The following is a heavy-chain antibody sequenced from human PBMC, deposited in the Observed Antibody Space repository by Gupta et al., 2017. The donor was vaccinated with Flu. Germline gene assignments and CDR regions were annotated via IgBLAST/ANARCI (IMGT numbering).Heavy chain of an antibody. CDR3: TTGQL. CDR2: VKNEADCVSV. V-gene: IGHV3-15*05. Sequence: AWVAWVRQAPGNVLEWVGLVKNEADCVSVHSGEPIRGRFFISRVDSESSVYLQMNNLNVDDTGVYYCTTGQLWGQGTQVTVSS. J-gene: IGHJ1*01. D-gene: IGHD6-13*01. CDR1: AW.